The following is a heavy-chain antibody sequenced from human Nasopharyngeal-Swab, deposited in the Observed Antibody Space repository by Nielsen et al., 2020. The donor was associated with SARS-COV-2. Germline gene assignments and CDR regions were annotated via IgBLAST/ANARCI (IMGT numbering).Heavy chain of an antibody. CDR2: IYSGGST. Sequence: GESLKISCAASGFTFDDYAMHWVRQAPGKGLEWVSVIYSGGSTYYADSVKGRFTISRDNSKNTLYLQMNSLRAEDTAVYYCARATPTYSGGDFDYWGQGTLVTVSS. CDR1: GFTFDDYA. V-gene: IGHV3-53*01. CDR3: ARATPTYSGGDFDY. J-gene: IGHJ4*02. D-gene: IGHD2-15*01.